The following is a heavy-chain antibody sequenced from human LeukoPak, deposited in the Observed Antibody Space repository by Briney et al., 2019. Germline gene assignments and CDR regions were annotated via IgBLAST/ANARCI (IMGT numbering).Heavy chain of an antibody. CDR3: ARLRTGFYGHY. V-gene: IGHV4-38-2*01. Sequence: PSETLSLTCAVSGYSISSDFFWGWIRQPPGKGLEWIGNIYHSGVTNYNPSLKSRVTISVDTSKNQFSLQLSFVTAADTAVYYYARLRTGFYGHYWGQGTLVTVSS. J-gene: IGHJ4*02. D-gene: IGHD3/OR15-3a*01. CDR2: IYHSGVT. CDR1: GYSISSDFF.